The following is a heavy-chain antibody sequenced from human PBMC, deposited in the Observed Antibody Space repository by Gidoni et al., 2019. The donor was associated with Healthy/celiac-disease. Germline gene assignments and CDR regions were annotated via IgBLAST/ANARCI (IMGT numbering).Heavy chain of an antibody. CDR3: ARQALAVAGPDYFDY. V-gene: IGHV1-2*04. CDR2: INPNSGGT. D-gene: IGHD6-19*01. Sequence: QVQLVQSGAEVKKPGASVKVSCKASGYTFTGYYMHWVRQAPGQGLEWMGWINPNSGGTNYAQKFQGWVTMTRDTSISTAYMELSRLRSDDTAVYYCARQALAVAGPDYFDYWGQGTLVTVSS. CDR1: GYTFTGYY. J-gene: IGHJ4*02.